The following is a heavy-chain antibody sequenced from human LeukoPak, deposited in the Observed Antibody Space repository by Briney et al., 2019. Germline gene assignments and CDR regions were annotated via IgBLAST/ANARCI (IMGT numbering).Heavy chain of an antibody. CDR3: ARHGMVRGVLNSHYSDY. CDR1: GGSISSYY. Sequence: SETLSLTCTVSGGSISSYYWSWIRQPPGKGLEWIGYIYYSGSTNYNPSLKSRVTISVDTSKNQFSLKLSSVTAADTAVYYCARHGMVRGVLNSHYSDYWGQGTLVTVSS. V-gene: IGHV4-59*01. CDR2: IYYSGST. J-gene: IGHJ4*02. D-gene: IGHD3-10*01.